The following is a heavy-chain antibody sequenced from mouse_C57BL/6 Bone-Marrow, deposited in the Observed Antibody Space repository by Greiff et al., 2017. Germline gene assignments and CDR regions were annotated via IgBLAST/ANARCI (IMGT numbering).Heavy chain of an antibody. Sequence: DVKLVESEGGLVQPGSSMKLSCTASGFTFSDYYMAWVRQVPEKGLEWVANINYDGSSTYYLDSVKSRFIISRDNAKNILYLQMSSLKSEDTATYYCAREGSSLYAMDYWGQGTSVTVSS. CDR3: AREGSSLYAMDY. D-gene: IGHD1-1*01. CDR2: INYDGSST. V-gene: IGHV5-16*01. J-gene: IGHJ4*01. CDR1: GFTFSDYY.